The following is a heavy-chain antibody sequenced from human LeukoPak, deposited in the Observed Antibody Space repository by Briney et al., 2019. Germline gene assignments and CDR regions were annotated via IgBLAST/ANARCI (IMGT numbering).Heavy chain of an antibody. J-gene: IGHJ4*02. CDR1: GFSFSTYW. V-gene: IGHV3-7*03. D-gene: IGHD3-22*01. CDR3: ASSHDSSGND. CDR2: IHKDERVM. Sequence: GGSLRLSCAASGFSFSTYWMAWVRQAPGKGLEWVGNIHKDERVMFYAASVKGRFTISRDNAKNSLYLDMNSLRDEDTAIYYCASSHDSSGNDWGQGTLVTVTS.